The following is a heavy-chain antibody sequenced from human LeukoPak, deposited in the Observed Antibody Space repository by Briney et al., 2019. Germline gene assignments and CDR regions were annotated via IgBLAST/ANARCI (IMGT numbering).Heavy chain of an antibody. D-gene: IGHD1-26*01. CDR2: IYYSGST. J-gene: IGHJ5*02. Sequence: PSETRSLTCTVSGGCISSSSYYWGWIREPPGKRLEWIGSIYYSGSTYYNPSLKSRVTISVDTSKNQFSLKLSSVTAADTAVYYCARENELPGWFDPWGQGTLVTVSS. CDR1: GGCISSSSYY. CDR3: ARENELPGWFDP. V-gene: IGHV4-39*07.